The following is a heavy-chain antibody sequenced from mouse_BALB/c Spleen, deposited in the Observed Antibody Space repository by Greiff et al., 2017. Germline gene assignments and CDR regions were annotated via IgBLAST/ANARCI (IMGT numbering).Heavy chain of an antibody. CDR2: ISYSGST. CDR3: ARYPYYGSSDAWFAY. Sequence: VQLKESGPSLVAPSQTLSLTCSVTGDSITSGYWNWIRKFPGNKLEYMGYISYSGSTYYNPSLKSRISITRDTSKNQYYLQLNSMTTEDTATYYCARYPYYGSSDAWFAYWGQGTLVTVSA. J-gene: IGHJ3*01. D-gene: IGHD1-1*01. V-gene: IGHV3-8*02. CDR1: GDSITSGY.